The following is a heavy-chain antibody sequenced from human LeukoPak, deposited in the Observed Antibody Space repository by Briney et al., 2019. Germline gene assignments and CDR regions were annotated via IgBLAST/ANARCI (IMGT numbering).Heavy chain of an antibody. V-gene: IGHV4-4*02. D-gene: IGHD4-17*01. Sequence: SETLSFTCAVSGGSISSSNWWSWVRQPPGKGLEWIGEIYHSGSTNYNPSLKSRVTISVDKSKNQFSLKLSSVTAADTAVYYCARDRRVYGDYLIGMDVWGQGTTVTVSS. CDR1: GGSISSSNW. CDR3: ARDRRVYGDYLIGMDV. CDR2: IYHSGST. J-gene: IGHJ6*02.